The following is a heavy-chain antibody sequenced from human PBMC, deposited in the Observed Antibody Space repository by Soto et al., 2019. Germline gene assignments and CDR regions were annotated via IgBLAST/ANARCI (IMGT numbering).Heavy chain of an antibody. V-gene: IGHV4-31*03. J-gene: IGHJ4*02. CDR3: ARSTRFLEWLFIDY. CDR1: GGSISSGGYY. CDR2: IYYSGST. Sequence: SETLSLTCTVSGGSISSGGYYWSWIRQHPGKGLEWIGYIYYSGSTYYNPSLKSRVTISADTSKNQFSLKLSSVTAADTAVYYCARSTRFLEWLFIDYWGQGTLVTVSS. D-gene: IGHD3-3*01.